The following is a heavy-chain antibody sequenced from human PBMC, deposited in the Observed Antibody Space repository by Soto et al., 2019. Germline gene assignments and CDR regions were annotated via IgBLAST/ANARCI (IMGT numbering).Heavy chain of an antibody. CDR1: GGTFSSYT. CDR2: IIPILGIA. J-gene: IGHJ6*02. D-gene: IGHD2-15*01. Sequence: QVQLVQSGAEVKKPGSSVKVSCKASGGTFSSYTISWVRQAPGQGLEWMGRIIPILGIANYAQKFQGRVTITADKSTSTAYMELSSLRSEDTAVYYCARGYCSGGSCYSNGMDVWGQGTTVTVS. CDR3: ARGYCSGGSCYSNGMDV. V-gene: IGHV1-69*02.